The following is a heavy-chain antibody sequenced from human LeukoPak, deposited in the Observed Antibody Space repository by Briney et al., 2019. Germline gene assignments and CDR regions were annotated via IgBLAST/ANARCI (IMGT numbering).Heavy chain of an antibody. CDR3: ARWVGGPVGINYYGMDV. CDR1: GHTFTSYY. J-gene: IGHJ6*02. V-gene: IGHV1-46*01. Sequence: ASVKVSCKASGHTFTSYYMEWVRQAPGQGSEWMGMINPSGGGTTCAQKFQDRVTMTRDTSTSTVYMELSSLRSEDTAVYYCARWVGGPVGINYYGMDVWGQGTTVTVSS. CDR2: INPSGGGT. D-gene: IGHD2-2*01.